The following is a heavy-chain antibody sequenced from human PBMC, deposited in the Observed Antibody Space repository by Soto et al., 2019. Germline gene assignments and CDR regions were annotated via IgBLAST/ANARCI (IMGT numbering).Heavy chain of an antibody. CDR3: ARDRGVAPPVAGNTHYYYYMDV. Sequence: QDQLVQSGGEVKKPGASVKVSCKASGYSFTNYGITWVRQAPGQGFEWMGWISAYNGDTYYAQKLQGRVTMTTDASTSTAYLELRSLRSDDTAVYYCARDRGVAPPVAGNTHYYYYMDVWGKGTTVTVSS. D-gene: IGHD6-19*01. CDR1: GYSFTNYG. J-gene: IGHJ6*03. CDR2: ISAYNGDT. V-gene: IGHV1-18*01.